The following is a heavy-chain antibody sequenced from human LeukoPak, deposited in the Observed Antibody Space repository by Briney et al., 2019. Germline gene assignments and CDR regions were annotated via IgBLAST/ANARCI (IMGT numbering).Heavy chain of an antibody. CDR3: ARDFDYYYYYMDV. CDR2: ISSSSSYI. CDR1: RFTFSTYT. V-gene: IGHV3-21*01. J-gene: IGHJ6*03. Sequence: GGSLRLSCAASRFTFSTYTMNWVRQAPGKGLEWVSSISSSSSYIYYADSVKGRFTISRDNAKNSLYLQMNSLRAEDTAVYYCARDFDYYYYYMDVWGKGTTVTVSS. D-gene: IGHD3-3*01.